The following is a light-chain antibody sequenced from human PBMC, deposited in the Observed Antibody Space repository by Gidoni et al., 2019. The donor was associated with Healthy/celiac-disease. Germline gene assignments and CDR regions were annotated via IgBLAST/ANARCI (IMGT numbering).Light chain of an antibody. J-gene: IGKJ2*03. Sequence: IVMTQPPAALSVSPGERATLSCRASQSVSSNLAWYQQKPGQAPRLLIYGASTRATGIPARFSGSGSGTEFTLTISIMKSEDVAVYSCQQYNNWPPRYSFGQGTKLEIK. CDR2: GAS. CDR3: QQYNNWPPRYS. CDR1: QSVSSN. V-gene: IGKV3-15*01.